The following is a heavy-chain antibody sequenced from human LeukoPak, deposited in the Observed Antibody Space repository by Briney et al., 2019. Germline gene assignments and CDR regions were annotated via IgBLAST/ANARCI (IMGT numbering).Heavy chain of an antibody. Sequence: ASVKVSCKASGYTFTSYDINWVRQATGQGLEWMGWMNPNSGNTGYAQKFQGRVTMTRNTSISTAYMELSSLRSEDTAVYYCAKFKRATLAANDYWGQGTLVTVSS. CDR3: AKFKRATLAANDY. J-gene: IGHJ4*02. V-gene: IGHV1-8*01. CDR1: GYTFTSYD. D-gene: IGHD1-26*01. CDR2: MNPNSGNT.